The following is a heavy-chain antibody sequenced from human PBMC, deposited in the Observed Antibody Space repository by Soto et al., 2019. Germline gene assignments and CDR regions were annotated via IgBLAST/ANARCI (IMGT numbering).Heavy chain of an antibody. CDR3: ARDSGGYYVATY. D-gene: IGHD1-26*01. V-gene: IGHV1-69*13. CDR1: GGTFSSYA. CDR2: IIPIFGTA. J-gene: IGHJ4*02. Sequence: SVKVSCKASGGTFSSYAISWVRQAPGQGLEWMGGIIPIFGTANYAQKFQGRVTITADESTSTAYMELSSLRSEDTAVYYCARDSGGYYVATYWGQGTLVTVSS.